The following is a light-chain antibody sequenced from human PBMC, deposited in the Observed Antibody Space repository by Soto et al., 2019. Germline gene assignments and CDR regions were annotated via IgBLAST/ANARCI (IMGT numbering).Light chain of an antibody. V-gene: IGKV3-20*01. J-gene: IGKJ1*01. CDR1: QNVDSNY. CDR2: GAS. Sequence: ILLIQSPGTLSFSPRERANLYCRASQNVDSNYLAWYQQKPGQAHRIIIFGASGRATGITDRFSGSGSGTDFTLTIRRMEPEEFAVYYCQKYGSLSWTGGQGNKLAIK. CDR3: QKYGSLSWT.